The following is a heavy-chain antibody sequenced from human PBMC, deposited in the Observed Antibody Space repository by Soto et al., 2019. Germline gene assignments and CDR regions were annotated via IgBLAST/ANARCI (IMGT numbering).Heavy chain of an antibody. J-gene: IGHJ4*02. D-gene: IGHD2-15*01. CDR1: GFPFSSYS. CDR3: ARDPTDIVVVVAATGPVDY. V-gene: IGHV3-21*01. Sequence: GGSLRLSCAASGFPFSSYSMNWVRQAPGKGLEWVSSISSSSSYIYYADSVKGRFTISRDNAKNSLYLQMNSLRAEDTAVYYSARDPTDIVVVVAATGPVDYWGQGTLVTVSS. CDR2: ISSSSSYI.